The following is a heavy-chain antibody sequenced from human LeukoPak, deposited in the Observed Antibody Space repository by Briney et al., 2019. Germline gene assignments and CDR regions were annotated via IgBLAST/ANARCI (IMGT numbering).Heavy chain of an antibody. Sequence: GGSLRLSCAASGFTFSIYDMSWVRQAPGKGLEWVANIKQDGSEKYYVDSVKGRFTISRDNAKNSLYLQMNSLRAEDTAVYYCARERDTAMVIDYWGQGTLVTVSS. J-gene: IGHJ4*02. CDR3: ARERDTAMVIDY. D-gene: IGHD5-18*01. V-gene: IGHV3-7*01. CDR2: IKQDGSEK. CDR1: GFTFSIYD.